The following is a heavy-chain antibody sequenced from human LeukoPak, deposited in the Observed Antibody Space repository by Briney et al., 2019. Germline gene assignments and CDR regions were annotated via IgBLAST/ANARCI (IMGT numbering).Heavy chain of an antibody. Sequence: GGSLRLSCAASGFTFSSYGMHWVRQAPGKGLEWVAVISYDGSNKYYADSVKGRFTISRDNSKNTLYLQMNSLRAGDTAVYYCAKDRGYCSGGSCYSLDYWGQGTLVTVSS. D-gene: IGHD2-15*01. CDR2: ISYDGSNK. J-gene: IGHJ4*02. CDR3: AKDRGYCSGGSCYSLDY. CDR1: GFTFSSYG. V-gene: IGHV3-30*18.